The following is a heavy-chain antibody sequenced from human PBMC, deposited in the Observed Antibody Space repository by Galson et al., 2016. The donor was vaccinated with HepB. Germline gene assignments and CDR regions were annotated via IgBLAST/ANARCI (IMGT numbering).Heavy chain of an antibody. Sequence: SVKVSCKASGDTFKSFGFSWVRQAPGEGLEWMGGIIPIFGTPTYAQRFQGRVTTTADKSTSTAYLELSSLRSEDTAVYYCAATYYDFWTPHGIPEAPSHFYYYYMGVWGKGTTVTVSS. V-gene: IGHV1-69*06. J-gene: IGHJ6*03. CDR3: AATYYDFWTPHGIPEAPSHFYYYYMGV. D-gene: IGHD3-3*01. CDR1: GDTFKSFG. CDR2: IIPIFGTP.